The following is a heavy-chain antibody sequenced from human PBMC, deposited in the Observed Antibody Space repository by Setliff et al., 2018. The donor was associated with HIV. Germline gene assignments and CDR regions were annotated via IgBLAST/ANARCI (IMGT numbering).Heavy chain of an antibody. CDR3: VSDLAGKYGN. CDR1: GFTFRSYW. CDR2: INEGGGIR. J-gene: IGHJ1*01. D-gene: IGHD3-10*01. Sequence: GGSLRLSCAASGFTFRSYWMYWVRQPPGKGLVWVARINEGGGIRNYADSVKGRFTISRDNAKNTLYLQMNSLRVDDTAAYYCVSDLAGKYGNWGPGTLVTVSS. V-gene: IGHV3-74*01.